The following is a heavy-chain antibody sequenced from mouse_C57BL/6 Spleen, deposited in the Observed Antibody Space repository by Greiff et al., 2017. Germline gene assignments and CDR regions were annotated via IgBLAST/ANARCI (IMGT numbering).Heavy chain of an antibody. D-gene: IGHD1-1*01. J-gene: IGHJ4*01. Sequence: QVHVKQPGAELVKPGASVKMSCKASGYTFTSYWITWVKQRPGQGLEWIGDIYPGSGSTNYNEKFKSKATLTVDTSSSTAYMQLSSLTSEDSAVYYFATVVVPQAYAMDYWGQGTSVTVSS. CDR3: ATVVVPQAYAMDY. CDR2: IYPGSGST. V-gene: IGHV1-55*01. CDR1: GYTFTSYW.